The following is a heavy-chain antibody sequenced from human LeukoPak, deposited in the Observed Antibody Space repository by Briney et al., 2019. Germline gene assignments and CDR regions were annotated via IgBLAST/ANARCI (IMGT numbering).Heavy chain of an antibody. CDR2: IYYSGDT. D-gene: IGHD6-13*01. V-gene: IGHV4-31*02. CDR1: GGSVTSGDYY. CDR3: AREGAAAGTPRAFDL. Sequence: SETLSLTCTVSGGSVTSGDYYWTWIRQQPGKGLEWIGYIYYSGDTYYSPSLKSRLTMSVDTSKSQFSLKLSSVTAADTAVYYCAREGAAAGTPRAFDLWGQGTMVTVSS. J-gene: IGHJ3*01.